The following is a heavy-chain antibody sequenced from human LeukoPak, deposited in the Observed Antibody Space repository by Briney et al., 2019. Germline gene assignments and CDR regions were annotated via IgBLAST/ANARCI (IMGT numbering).Heavy chain of an antibody. D-gene: IGHD7-27*01. CDR3: AREELGIDY. CDR2: IYTSGST. J-gene: IGHJ4*02. V-gene: IGHV4-61*02. Sequence: SQTLSLTCTVSGGSISSGSYYWSWIRLPAGKGLEWIGRIYTSGSTNYNPSLKSRVTISVDTSKNQFSLKLSSVTAADTAVYYCAREELGIDYWGQGTLVTVSS. CDR1: GGSISSGSYY.